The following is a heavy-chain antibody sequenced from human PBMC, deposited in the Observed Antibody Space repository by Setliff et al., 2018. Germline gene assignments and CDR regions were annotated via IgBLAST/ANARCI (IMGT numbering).Heavy chain of an antibody. Sequence: PSETLSLTCNVYGASVINYYWNWIRQSAGEGLEWLGRIYSDGRSSYNPSLKSRISMSLDASKNEIILKMSSLTAADTARYYCVRVGREYGDSGGHDAFRNWGQGKMVTVSS. D-gene: IGHD4-17*01. J-gene: IGHJ1*01. CDR3: VRVGREYGDSGGHDAFRN. V-gene: IGHV4-4*07. CDR1: GASVINYY. CDR2: IYSDGRS.